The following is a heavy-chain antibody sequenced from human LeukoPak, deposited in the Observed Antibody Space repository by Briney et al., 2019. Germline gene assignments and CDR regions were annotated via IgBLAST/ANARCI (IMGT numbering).Heavy chain of an antibody. J-gene: IGHJ4*02. CDR1: GFTFSSYS. CDR2: ISSSGSYI. CDR3: AREGDGYNVFDY. Sequence: GGSLRLSCAASGFTFSSYSMNWVRQAPGKGLEWVSSISSSGSYIYYADSVKGRFTISRDNSKNSLYLQMNSLRAEDTAVYYCAREGDGYNVFDYWGQGTLVTVSS. D-gene: IGHD5-24*01. V-gene: IGHV3-21*01.